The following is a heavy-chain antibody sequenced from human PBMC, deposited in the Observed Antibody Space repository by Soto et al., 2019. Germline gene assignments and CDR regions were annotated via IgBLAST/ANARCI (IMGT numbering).Heavy chain of an antibody. CDR1: GGSIDSDDYY. D-gene: IGHD5-12*01. Sequence: SETLSLTCTVSGGSIDSDDYYWTWIRQPPGKGLEWIWYIYSSGRTSYNPSLESRLTISIDTSKNQFSLHLNSVSAADTAVYFCARGRGKSPGFFDYLGQGTLVTVSS. J-gene: IGHJ4*02. CDR3: ARGRGKSPGFFDY. V-gene: IGHV4-30-4*01. CDR2: IYSSGRT.